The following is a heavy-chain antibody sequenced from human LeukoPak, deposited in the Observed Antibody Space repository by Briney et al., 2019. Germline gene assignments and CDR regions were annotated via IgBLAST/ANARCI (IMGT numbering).Heavy chain of an antibody. CDR2: IYYSGST. D-gene: IGHD6-6*01. CDR1: GGSISSYY. Sequence: RPSVTLSLTCTVSGGSISSYYWSWIRQPPGKGLEWIGYIYYSGSTNYNPSLKSRVTISVDTSKNQFSLKLSSVTAADTAVYYCARDEGRSSPGPDDAFDIWGQGTMVTVSS. V-gene: IGHV4-59*01. CDR3: ARDEGRSSPGPDDAFDI. J-gene: IGHJ3*02.